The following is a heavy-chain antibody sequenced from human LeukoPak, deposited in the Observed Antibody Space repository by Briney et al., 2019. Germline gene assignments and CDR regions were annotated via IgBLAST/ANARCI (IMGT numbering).Heavy chain of an antibody. CDR2: IYYSGST. D-gene: IGHD3-10*01. CDR1: GGSISSGDYY. V-gene: IGHV4-30-4*01. J-gene: IGHJ4*02. Sequence: SETLSLTCTVSGGSISSGDYYWSWIRQPPGKGLEWIGYIYYSGSTYYNPSLKSRVTISVDTSKNQFSLKLSSVTAADTAVYYCARAILRYYYGSGSLDYRGQGTLVTVSS. CDR3: ARAILRYYYGSGSLDY.